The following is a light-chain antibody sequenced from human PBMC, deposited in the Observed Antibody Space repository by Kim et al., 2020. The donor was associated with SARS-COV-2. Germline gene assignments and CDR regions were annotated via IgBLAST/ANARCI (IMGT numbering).Light chain of an antibody. CDR1: QSVRSN. CDR2: GAS. J-gene: IGKJ2*01. V-gene: IGKV3-15*01. CDR3: QQYNDWPPYT. Sequence: EIVMTQSPATLSVSPGERATLSCRASQSVRSNLAWYQQKPGQAPSLLIYGASTRATGVPARFSGSGSETEFTLTISSLQSEDFAVYYCQQYNDWPPYTFGQGTKLEIK.